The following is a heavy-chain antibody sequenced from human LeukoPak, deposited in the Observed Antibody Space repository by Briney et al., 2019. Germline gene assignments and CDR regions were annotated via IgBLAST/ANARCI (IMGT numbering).Heavy chain of an antibody. CDR1: GGSISSSNYY. J-gene: IGHJ6*03. V-gene: IGHV4-39*07. CDR2: IYYSGST. Sequence: SETLSLTCAVSGGSISSSNYYWDWIRQPPGKGLEWIGSIYYSGSTYYNPSLKSRVTISVDTSKNQFSLKLSSVTAADTAVYYCARGGKGYCSGGSCYYYYYYMDVWGKGTTVTISS. CDR3: ARGGKGYCSGGSCYYYYYYMDV. D-gene: IGHD2-15*01.